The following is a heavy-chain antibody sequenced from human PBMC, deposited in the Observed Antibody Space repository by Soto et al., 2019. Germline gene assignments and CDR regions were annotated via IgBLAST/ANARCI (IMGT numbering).Heavy chain of an antibody. CDR1: GFTFSSYW. D-gene: IGHD2-2*01. Sequence: GSLRLSCAASGFTFSSYWMHWVRQAPGKGLVWVSRINSDGSSTSYADSVKGRFTISRDNAKNTLYLQMNSLRAEDTAVYYCARAGGSTSWFYYYYYMDVWGKGTTVTVSS. J-gene: IGHJ6*03. CDR2: INSDGSST. V-gene: IGHV3-74*01. CDR3: ARAGGSTSWFYYYYYMDV.